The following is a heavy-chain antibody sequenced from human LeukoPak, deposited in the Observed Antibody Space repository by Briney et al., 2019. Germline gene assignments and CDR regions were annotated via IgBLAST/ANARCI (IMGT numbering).Heavy chain of an antibody. D-gene: IGHD5-24*01. J-gene: IGHJ4*02. V-gene: IGHV5-51*01. CDR1: GYDFSTYW. CDR2: IYPGGSET. Sequence: SLKISCKGLGYDFSTYWNAWVRQRPGKGLEWMGIIYPGGSETRYDPSFQGQVTISADRSPSTAYLQWSSLRASDTAMYYCARASRDGYNQNFDHWGQGTLVTVSS. CDR3: ARASRDGYNQNFDH.